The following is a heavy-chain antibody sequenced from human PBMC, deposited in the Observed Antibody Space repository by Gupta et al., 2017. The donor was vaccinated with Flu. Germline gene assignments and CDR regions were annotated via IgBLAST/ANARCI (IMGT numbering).Heavy chain of an antibody. Sequence: EVQLMESGGGLVQPGGSLSLSCAASGFTFTSRWMFWFRQAAGKGLEWVADINQDGNMKNCVDSVKGRFTISRDNAKNTLYLHMNSLRAYDTAVYFCARDWTYIALDYWGQGTLVTVSS. J-gene: IGHJ4*02. CDR1: GFTFTSRW. CDR2: INQDGNMK. D-gene: IGHD3/OR15-3a*01. V-gene: IGHV3-7*01. CDR3: ARDWTYIALDY.